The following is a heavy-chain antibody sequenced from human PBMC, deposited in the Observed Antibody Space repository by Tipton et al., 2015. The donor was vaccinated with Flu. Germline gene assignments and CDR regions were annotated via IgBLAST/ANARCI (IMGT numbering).Heavy chain of an antibody. J-gene: IGHJ4*02. CDR1: GGSLSSYY. CDR3: ARGSGSGTFVSFDF. Sequence: VKPSETLSLTCTVSGGSLSSYYWSWIRQPAGKGLEWIGRIYTSGSTNYNPSLKSRLTMSVDASKKQFSLKLSCVTAADTAVYYCARGSGSGTFVSFDFWGQGTLVTVSP. D-gene: IGHD3-10*01. CDR2: IYTSGST. V-gene: IGHV4-4*07.